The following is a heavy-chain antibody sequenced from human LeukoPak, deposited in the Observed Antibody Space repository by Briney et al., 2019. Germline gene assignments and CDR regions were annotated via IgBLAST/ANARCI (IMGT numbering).Heavy chain of an antibody. J-gene: IGHJ4*02. CDR3: ASVQYSSSWYDDY. D-gene: IGHD6-13*01. V-gene: IGHV4-34*01. Sequence: PSETLSLTCGFYGESFSGYYWSWIRQPPGKGLEWIGEINHSGSTNYNPSLKSRVTISVDTSKNQFSLKLSSVTAADTAVYYCASVQYSSSWYDDYWGQGTLVTVSS. CDR2: INHSGST. CDR1: GESFSGYY.